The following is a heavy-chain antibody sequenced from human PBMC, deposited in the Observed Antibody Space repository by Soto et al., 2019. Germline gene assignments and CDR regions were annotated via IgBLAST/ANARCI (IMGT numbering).Heavy chain of an antibody. D-gene: IGHD2-8*01. Sequence: QVQLVESGGGVVQPGRSLRLSCAASGFTFSSYGMHWVRQAPGKGLEWVAVISYDGSNKYYADSVKGRFTISRDNSKNPLYLQMNSLRAEDTAVYYCAKDNGDYFDYWGQGTLVTVSS. J-gene: IGHJ4*02. V-gene: IGHV3-30*18. CDR3: AKDNGDYFDY. CDR1: GFTFSSYG. CDR2: ISYDGSNK.